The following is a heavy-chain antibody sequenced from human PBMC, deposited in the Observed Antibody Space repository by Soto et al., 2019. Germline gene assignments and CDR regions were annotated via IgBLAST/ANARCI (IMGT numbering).Heavy chain of an antibody. Sequence: SLKLSCAASGFTFSSYAMHWVRQAPGKGLEWVAVISYDGSNKYYADSVKGRFTISRDNSKNTLYLQMNSLRAEDTAVYYCARDWFRITMIVVVITGGMDVWGQGTTVTVSS. D-gene: IGHD3-22*01. CDR1: GFTFSSYA. J-gene: IGHJ6*02. CDR3: ARDWFRITMIVVVITGGMDV. V-gene: IGHV3-30-3*01. CDR2: ISYDGSNK.